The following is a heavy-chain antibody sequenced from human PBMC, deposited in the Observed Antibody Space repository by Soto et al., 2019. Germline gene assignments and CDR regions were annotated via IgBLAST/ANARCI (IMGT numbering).Heavy chain of an antibody. CDR2: VYYSGDT. J-gene: IGHJ6*02. CDR3: ARLSVVVPRYGLDV. V-gene: IGHV4-39*01. Sequence: QLQLQESGPGLVRPSETLSLTCSVSGGSISSSRYYWAWIRQPPGKGLEWIGTVYYSGDTYYDPSLKSRVPLYADTSKNQFSLNLNSVTAADTAVYYCARLSVVVPRYGLDVWGQGTTVTVSS. CDR1: GGSISSSRYY. D-gene: IGHD2-21*01.